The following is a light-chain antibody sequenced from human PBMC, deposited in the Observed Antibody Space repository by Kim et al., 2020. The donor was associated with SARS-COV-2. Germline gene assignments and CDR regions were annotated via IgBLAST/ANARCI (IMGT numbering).Light chain of an antibody. CDR1: SSNIGAPYD. CDR2: DNK. J-gene: IGLJ3*02. V-gene: IGLV1-40*01. CDR3: QSYDRSLSGSV. Sequence: QRVTISCTGSSSNIGAPYDVHWYQQLPGTAPKLLIYDNKNRPSGVSDRFSGSKPGTSAYLAITGLQAEDEADYYCQSYDRSLSGSVFGGGTKVTVL.